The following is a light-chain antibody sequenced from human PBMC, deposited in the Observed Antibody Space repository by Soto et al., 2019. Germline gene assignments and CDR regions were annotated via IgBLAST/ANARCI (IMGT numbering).Light chain of an antibody. CDR3: SSYTTSSTVV. V-gene: IGLV2-14*03. CDR1: SSVVGGYNF. J-gene: IGLJ1*01. CDR2: EVS. Sequence: QSALAQPASVFGSPGQSITISCTGTSSVVGGYNFVSWYQQHPGKAPKLMIYEVSNRPSGVSNRFSGSKSGNTASLTISGLQPGDEADYYCSSYTTSSTVVFGTGTKVTVL.